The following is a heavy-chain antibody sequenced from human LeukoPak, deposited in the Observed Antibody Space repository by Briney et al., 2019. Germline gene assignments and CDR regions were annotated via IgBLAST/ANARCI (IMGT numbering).Heavy chain of an antibody. CDR1: GFTFSDYY. CDR2: ISSSGNTI. Sequence: PGGSLRLSCAASGFTFSDYYMSWIRQAPGKGLEWVSYISSSGNTIHYADTVKGRFTISRDNAKSSLYLQMNSLRDEDTAVYYCARDRDYAFDYWGQGTLVTVSS. J-gene: IGHJ4*02. CDR3: ARDRDYAFDY. V-gene: IGHV3-11*04. D-gene: IGHD4-17*01.